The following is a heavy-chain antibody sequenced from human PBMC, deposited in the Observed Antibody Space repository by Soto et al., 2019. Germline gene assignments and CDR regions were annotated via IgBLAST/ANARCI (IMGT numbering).Heavy chain of an antibody. Sequence: QVQLVQSGAEVKKPGASVKVSCKASCYTFTSYGISWVRQAPGQGLEWMGWISAYNGNTNYAQKLQGRVTMTTDTSTSTAYMELMSLRSDDTAVYSCVVAAQPYYFDYRGQGTLVTVSS. CDR2: ISAYNGNT. V-gene: IGHV1-18*01. J-gene: IGHJ4*02. CDR3: VVAAQPYYFDY. D-gene: IGHD2-15*01. CDR1: CYTFTSYG.